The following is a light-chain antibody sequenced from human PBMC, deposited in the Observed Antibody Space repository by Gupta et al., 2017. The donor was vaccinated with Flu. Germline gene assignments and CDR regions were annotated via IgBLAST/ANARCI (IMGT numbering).Light chain of an antibody. CDR2: KAS. CDR1: LSISHW. CDR3: QQEDTVSPT. Sequence: DIQMTQSPSTLSASVGDKVTITCRASLSISHWLAWYQQKPGKAPKILINKASSLESGVPSRFNGSGSGTEFTLTISSLQPDDFATYYCQQEDTVSPTFGGGTEVEIK. V-gene: IGKV1-5*03. J-gene: IGKJ4*01.